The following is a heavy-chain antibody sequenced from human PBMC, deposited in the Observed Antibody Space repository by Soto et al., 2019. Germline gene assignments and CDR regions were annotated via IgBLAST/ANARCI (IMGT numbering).Heavy chain of an antibody. CDR1: GYTFTSYG. CDR3: ARGSRRGGIAAAGSGIDY. J-gene: IGHJ4*02. D-gene: IGHD6-13*01. V-gene: IGHV1-18*04. CDR2: ISAYNGNT. Sequence: QVQLVQSGAEVKKPGASVKVSCKAAGYTFTSYGISWVRQAPGQGLERMGWISAYNGNTNYAQQLQGRVTMTTDTSTSTAYMELRRLRSDDTAVYYCARGSRRGGIAAAGSGIDYWGQGNLVTVSS.